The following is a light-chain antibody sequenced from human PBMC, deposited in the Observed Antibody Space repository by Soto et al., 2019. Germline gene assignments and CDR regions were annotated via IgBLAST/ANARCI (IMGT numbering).Light chain of an antibody. J-gene: IGLJ2*01. CDR1: SSDVGYYNY. Sequence: QSVLTQPASVSGSPGQSITISCTGSSSDVGYYNYVSWYQQHPGKAPKLIIYDVSYRPSGVSDRFSGSKSANTASLTISGLQAEDEADYYCSSYSDFSTLFGRGTKVTVL. CDR3: SSYSDFSTL. V-gene: IGLV2-14*03. CDR2: DVS.